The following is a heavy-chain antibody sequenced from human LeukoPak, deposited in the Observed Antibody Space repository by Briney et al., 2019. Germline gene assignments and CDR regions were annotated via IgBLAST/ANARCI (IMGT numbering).Heavy chain of an antibody. CDR2: ISYDGSNK. J-gene: IGHJ4*02. D-gene: IGHD3-3*01. V-gene: IGHV3-30*18. CDR1: GFTFSSYG. Sequence: PGGSLRLSCAASGFTFSSYGMHWVRQAPGKGLEWVAVISYDGSNKYYADSVKGRFTISRDNSKNTLYLQMNSLRAEDTAVYYCAKDANDFWSGYYSSSILHDYWGQGTLVTVS. CDR3: AKDANDFWSGYYSSSILHDY.